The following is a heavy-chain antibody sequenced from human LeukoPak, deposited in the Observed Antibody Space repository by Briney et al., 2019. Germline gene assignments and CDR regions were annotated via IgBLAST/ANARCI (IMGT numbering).Heavy chain of an antibody. J-gene: IGHJ5*02. CDR2: IKEDESEK. D-gene: IGHD3-22*01. Sequence: GGSLRLSCAASGFTFISFWMSWVRQAPGKGLEWVANIKEDESEKYYVDSVKGRFTISRDNAKNSLYLQMNSLRAEDTAVYYCSRVSGVYYDSSSRWFDPWGQGTLDTVSS. CDR3: SRVSGVYYDSSSRWFDP. CDR1: GFTFISFW. V-gene: IGHV3-7*01.